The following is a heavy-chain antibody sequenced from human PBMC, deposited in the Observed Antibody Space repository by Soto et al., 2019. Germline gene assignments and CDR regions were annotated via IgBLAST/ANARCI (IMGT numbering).Heavy chain of an antibody. CDR1: GGSFSGYY. CDR2: INHSGST. V-gene: IGHV4-34*01. CDR3: APQNNYGDKGSGFDP. J-gene: IGHJ5*02. Sequence: QVQLQQWGAGLLKPSETLSLTCAVYGGSFSGYYWSWIRQPPGKGLEWIGEINHSGSTNYNPSLKSRVTISVAPSKNQFSLKLSSVTAADTAVYYCAPQNNYGDKGSGFDPWGQGTLVTVSS. D-gene: IGHD4-17*01.